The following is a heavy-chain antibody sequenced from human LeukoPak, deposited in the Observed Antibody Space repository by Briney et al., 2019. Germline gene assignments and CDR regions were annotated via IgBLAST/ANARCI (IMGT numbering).Heavy chain of an antibody. CDR2: INHSGIT. Sequence: SETLSLTCTVSSYSISSGYYWGWMRQSPGKGLEWIASINHSGITYYNPSLKSRVTISVDTSKHQFSLKLTSVPAADTAVYYCGRDRPTGYYDYWGQGILVTVSS. V-gene: IGHV4-38-2*02. D-gene: IGHD3-9*01. CDR1: SYSISSGYY. CDR3: GRDRPTGYYDY. J-gene: IGHJ4*02.